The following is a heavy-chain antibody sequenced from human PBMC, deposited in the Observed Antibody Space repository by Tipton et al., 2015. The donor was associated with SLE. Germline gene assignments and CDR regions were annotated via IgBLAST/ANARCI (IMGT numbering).Heavy chain of an antibody. J-gene: IGHJ5*02. Sequence: TLSLTCSVSGGSMSTYYWSWIRQAPGKGLEWIGNIYYTGSTNYSPSLKSRVTMSVDTSKNHFSLKLTSVTAADTAVYYCARDDRSVDSWFDPWGPGTLVTVSS. CDR1: GGSMSTYY. D-gene: IGHD2-21*01. CDR3: ARDDRSVDSWFDP. V-gene: IGHV4-59*01. CDR2: IYYTGST.